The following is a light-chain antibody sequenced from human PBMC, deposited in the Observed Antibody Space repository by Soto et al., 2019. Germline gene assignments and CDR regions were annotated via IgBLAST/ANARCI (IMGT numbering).Light chain of an antibody. V-gene: IGKV3-20*01. CDR1: QSVSSNY. CDR2: GAS. J-gene: IGKJ2*01. Sequence: EIVLTQSPGTLSLSPGERATLSCRASQSVSSNYLAWYQQKPGQAPRLLIYGASSRATGIPDKFSGSGSGTDFTLTISRLEPEDFATYYCQQSYSTPLTFGQGTRLDIK. CDR3: QQSYSTPLT.